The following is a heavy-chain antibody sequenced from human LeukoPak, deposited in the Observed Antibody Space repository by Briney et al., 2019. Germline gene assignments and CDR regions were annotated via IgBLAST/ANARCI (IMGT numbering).Heavy chain of an antibody. Sequence: SVKVSCKASGYTFTSYDINWVRQAPGQGLEWMGGIIPIFGTVNYAQKFQGRVTITADKSTSTAYMELSSLRSEDTAVFYCARGPPYYYDSSGYQYFDYWGQGTLVTVSS. CDR2: IIPIFGTV. J-gene: IGHJ4*02. CDR1: GYTFTSYD. CDR3: ARGPPYYYDSSGYQYFDY. V-gene: IGHV1-69*06. D-gene: IGHD3-22*01.